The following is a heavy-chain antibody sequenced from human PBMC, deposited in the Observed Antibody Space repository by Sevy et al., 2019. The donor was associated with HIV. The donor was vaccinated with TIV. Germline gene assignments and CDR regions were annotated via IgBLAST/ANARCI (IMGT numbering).Heavy chain of an antibody. CDR1: GFAFYEYS. Sequence: GGSLRLSCAASGFAFYEYSMSWIRQAPGKGLEWVATISFGGGKIYYADSVKGRFTISRDNSKNSFYLQMDNLRVEDSALYYCAREGCSRPHDYWGQGTRVTVSS. J-gene: IGHJ4*02. V-gene: IGHV3-23*01. CDR2: ISFGGGKI. D-gene: IGHD2-8*01. CDR3: AREGCSRPHDY.